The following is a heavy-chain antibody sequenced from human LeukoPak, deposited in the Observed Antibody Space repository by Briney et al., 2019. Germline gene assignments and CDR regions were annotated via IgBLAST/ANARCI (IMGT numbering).Heavy chain of an antibody. V-gene: IGHV5-51*01. D-gene: IGHD6-19*01. CDR2: IYPGDSDT. Sequence: GESLKISWKGSGYSFNSYWIGWVRQMPGKGLEWVGIIYPGDSDTRYSPSFQGQVTISADKTISTAYLQWSSLKASDTAMYYCARQGDGISSGSGYWGQGTLVTVSS. J-gene: IGHJ4*02. CDR1: GYSFNSYW. CDR3: ARQGDGISSGSGY.